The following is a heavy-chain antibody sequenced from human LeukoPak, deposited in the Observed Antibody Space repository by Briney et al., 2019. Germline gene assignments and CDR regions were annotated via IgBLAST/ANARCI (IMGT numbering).Heavy chain of an antibody. J-gene: IGHJ4*02. V-gene: IGHV3-21*01. CDR3: ARDVTYYFDY. CDR1: GFTFTDYT. D-gene: IGHD1-14*01. CDR2: ISSSRTYI. Sequence: GESLRLSCAASGFTFTDYTMNWVRQAPGKGLEWVSSISSSRTYIYYADSVKGRFTISRDNAKNSLYLQMNSLRDEDTAVYYCARDVTYYFDYWGQGTLVTVSS.